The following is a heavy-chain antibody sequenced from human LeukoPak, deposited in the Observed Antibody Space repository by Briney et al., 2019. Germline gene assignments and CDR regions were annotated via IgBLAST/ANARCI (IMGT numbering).Heavy chain of an antibody. Sequence: SVKVSCKASGGTFSSYAISWVRQAPGQGLEWMGGIIPIFGTANYAQKFQGRVTITADESTSTAYMELSSLRSEDTAVYYCARTYCSSTSCYKIRDWYFDLWGRGTLVTVSS. J-gene: IGHJ2*01. CDR3: ARTYCSSTSCYKIRDWYFDL. D-gene: IGHD2-2*02. V-gene: IGHV1-69*13. CDR1: GGTFSSYA. CDR2: IIPIFGTA.